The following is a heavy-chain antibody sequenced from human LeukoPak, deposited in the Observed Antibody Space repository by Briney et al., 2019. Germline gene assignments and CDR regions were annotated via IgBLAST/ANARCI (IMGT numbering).Heavy chain of an antibody. V-gene: IGHV3-15*01. Sequence: GGSLRLSCAASGFTFSNAWMSWVRQAPGKGLEWVGRIKTKADGGTTDYAAPVKGRFTNSRDDSKNTLYLQMNRLKTEETAVYYCTTAAGPFDHWGQGTLVTVSS. CDR1: GFTFSNAW. CDR2: IKTKADGGTT. D-gene: IGHD6-19*01. CDR3: TTAAGPFDH. J-gene: IGHJ4*02.